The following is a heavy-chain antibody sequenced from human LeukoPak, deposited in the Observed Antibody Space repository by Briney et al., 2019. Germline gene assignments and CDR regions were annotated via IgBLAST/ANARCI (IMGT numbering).Heavy chain of an antibody. CDR2: INHNGSA. CDR3: ARGHIVVVPAAILYYYYYYMDV. J-gene: IGHJ6*03. V-gene: IGHV4-34*01. Sequence: SETLSLTCAVYGGSFSGYYWSWIRQPPGKGLEWIGEINHNGSANYNPSLKSRVTIPVDTSKNQFSLKLSSVTAADTAVYYCARGHIVVVPAAILYYYYYYMDVWGKGTTVTVSS. D-gene: IGHD2-2*01. CDR1: GGSFSGYY.